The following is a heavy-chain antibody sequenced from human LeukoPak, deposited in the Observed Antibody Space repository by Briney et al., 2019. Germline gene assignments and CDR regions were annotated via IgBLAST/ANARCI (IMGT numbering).Heavy chain of an antibody. D-gene: IGHD2-21*01. Sequence: GGSLRLSCAVSGFTFSSYWMSWVRQAPGKGLEWVANIRDDGSDKYYVDSVKGRFTISRDNTKNSLYLQMNSLRAEDTAVYYCTRDLGVKETISWGQGTLVTVSS. CDR3: TRDLGVKETIS. V-gene: IGHV3-7*01. CDR2: IRDDGSDK. CDR1: GFTFSSYW. J-gene: IGHJ5*02.